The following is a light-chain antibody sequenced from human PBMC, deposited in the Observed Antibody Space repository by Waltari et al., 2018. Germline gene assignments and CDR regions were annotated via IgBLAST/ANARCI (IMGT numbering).Light chain of an antibody. J-gene: IGKJ5*01. Sequence: EVVLTQSPGTLSLSPGDRATLSCQASQTISDSFLAWYQWKPGQAPRLLIYLAFNRASGIPDRFRGSGSGTDFTLTINRLEPEDFAVYFCQHYGGSPITFGQGTRLELK. CDR3: QHYGGSPIT. CDR1: QTISDSF. CDR2: LAF. V-gene: IGKV3-20*01.